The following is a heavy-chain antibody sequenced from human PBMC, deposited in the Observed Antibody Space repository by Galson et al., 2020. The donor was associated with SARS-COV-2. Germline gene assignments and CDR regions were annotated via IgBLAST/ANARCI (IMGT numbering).Heavy chain of an antibody. J-gene: IGHJ4*02. CDR2: ISYDGSNK. D-gene: IGHD3-10*01. Sequence: TGGSLRLSCAASGFTFSSYAMHWVRQAPGKGLEWVVVISYDGSNKYYADSVKGRFTISRDNSKNTLYLQMNSLRAEDTAVYYCAGDLGGYFDYWCQVILVTV. CDR3: AGDLGGYFDY. V-gene: IGHV3-30-3*01. CDR1: GFTFSSYA.